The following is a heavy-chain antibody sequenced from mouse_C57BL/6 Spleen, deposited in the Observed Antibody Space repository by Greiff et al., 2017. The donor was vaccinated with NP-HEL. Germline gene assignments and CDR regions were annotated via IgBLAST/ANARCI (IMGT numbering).Heavy chain of an antibody. Sequence: QVQLKESGPELVKPGASVKISCKASGYAFSSSWMNWVKQRPGKGLEWIGRIYPGDGDTNYNGKFKGKATLTADKSSSTAYMQLSSLTSEDSAVYFCARWGQAMDYWGQGTSVTVSS. V-gene: IGHV1-82*01. CDR1: GYAFSSSW. CDR3: ARWGQAMDY. D-gene: IGHD3-3*01. CDR2: IYPGDGDT. J-gene: IGHJ4*01.